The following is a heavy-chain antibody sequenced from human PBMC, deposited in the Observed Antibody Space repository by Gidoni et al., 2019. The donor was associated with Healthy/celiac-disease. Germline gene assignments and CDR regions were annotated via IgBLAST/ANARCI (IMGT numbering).Heavy chain of an antibody. CDR2: IYHSGST. Sequence: QLQLQESGPGLVKPSQTLSLTCAVSGGSISSGCYSWSWIRQPPGKGLEWIGYIYHSGSTYYNPSLKSRVTISVDRSKNQFSLKLSSVTAADTAVYYCARVGATTVTTFDYWGQGTLVTVSS. J-gene: IGHJ4*02. V-gene: IGHV4-30-2*01. D-gene: IGHD4-17*01. CDR3: ARVGATTVTTFDY. CDR1: GGSISSGCYS.